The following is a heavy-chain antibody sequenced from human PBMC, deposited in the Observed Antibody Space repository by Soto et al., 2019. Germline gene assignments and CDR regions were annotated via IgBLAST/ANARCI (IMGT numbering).Heavy chain of an antibody. CDR1: GFTFSSYA. J-gene: IGHJ4*02. Sequence: EVQVMESGGGLVQSGGSLRLSCAASGFTFSSYAMSWVRQAPGKGLEWVSSIIPSGGTSYYADSVKGRFTISRDNSKNTRSLQMSSLRGDDKAVYYCARRGRRQGGKTALYYFDYWGQGTLVTVSS. CDR3: ARRGRRQGGKTALYYFDY. D-gene: IGHD3-16*01. CDR2: IIPSGGTS. V-gene: IGHV3-23*01.